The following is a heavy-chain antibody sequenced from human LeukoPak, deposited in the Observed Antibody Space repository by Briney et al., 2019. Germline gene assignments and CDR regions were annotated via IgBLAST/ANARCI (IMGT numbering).Heavy chain of an antibody. D-gene: IGHD3-10*01. CDR2: INAGNGNT. Sequence: GASVKVSCKASGYIFTAYGMHWVRQAPGQRLEWMGWINAGNGNTKYSQKFQGRVTITRDTSASTAYMELSSLRSEDTAVYYCARDWRSLLWFGELSWWFDPWGQGTLVTVSS. V-gene: IGHV1-3*01. CDR3: ARDWRSLLWFGELSWWFDP. J-gene: IGHJ5*02. CDR1: GYIFTAYG.